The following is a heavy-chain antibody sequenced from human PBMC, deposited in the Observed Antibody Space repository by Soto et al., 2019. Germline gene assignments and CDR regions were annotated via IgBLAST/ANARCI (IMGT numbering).Heavy chain of an antibody. CDR3: ARVPVVVVPAAIRGFYYYGMDV. CDR1: GGTFSSYA. CDR2: IIPIFGTA. J-gene: IGHJ6*02. D-gene: IGHD2-2*02. V-gene: IGHV1-69*06. Sequence: SVKGSCKASGGTFSSYAISWVRQAPGQGLEWMGGIIPIFGTANYAQKFQGRVTITADKSTSTAYMELSSLRSEDTAVYYCARVPVVVVPAAIRGFYYYGMDVWGQATTVTVSS.